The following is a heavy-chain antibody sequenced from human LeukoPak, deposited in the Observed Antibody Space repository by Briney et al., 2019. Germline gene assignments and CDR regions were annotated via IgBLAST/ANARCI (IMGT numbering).Heavy chain of an antibody. CDR1: GGFINSYTYY. V-gene: IGHV4-39*07. CDR3: VRAPDY. J-gene: IGHJ4*02. Sequence: SETLSLTCTVSGGFINSYTYYWGWIRQPPGKGLEWIGSFYYSGNTYYNPSLKSRVTISADTSKRLLSLKLTSVTVADTAVYYCVRAPDYWGQGTLVTVSS. CDR2: FYYSGNT.